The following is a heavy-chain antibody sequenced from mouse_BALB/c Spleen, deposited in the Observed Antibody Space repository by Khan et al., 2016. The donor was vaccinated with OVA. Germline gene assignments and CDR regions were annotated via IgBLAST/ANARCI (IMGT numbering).Heavy chain of an antibody. J-gene: IGHJ4*01. CDR1: GYTFTRYV. V-gene: IGHV1S136*01. D-gene: IGHD2-1*01. CDR2: IIPYKIGT. CDR3: ARSTNYGNPYAMDY. Sequence: VQLKQSGPELVKPGASVKMSCKASGYTFTRYVMHWVKQKPGQGLEWMGYIIPYKIGTNYKEKFKAKSTLTSDKSSSTTYMELISLTSEDSAVYYCARSTNYGNPYAMDYWGQGTSVTVSS.